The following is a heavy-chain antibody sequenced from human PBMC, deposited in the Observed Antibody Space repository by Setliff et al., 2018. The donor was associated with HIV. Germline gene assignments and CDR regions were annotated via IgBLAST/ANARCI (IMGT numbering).Heavy chain of an antibody. CDR2: INNDAKEK. J-gene: IGHJ4*02. V-gene: IGHV3-7*05. CDR1: GFTFSHYS. D-gene: IGHD1-1*01. Sequence: GGSLRLSCAASGFTFSHYSMNWVRQAPGRGLEWVANINNDAKEKYYVDSVRGRFTISRDNVQNFLYLQMNSLTREDTATYYCARAGTPGSVDFWGRGTLVTVSS. CDR3: ARAGTPGSVDF.